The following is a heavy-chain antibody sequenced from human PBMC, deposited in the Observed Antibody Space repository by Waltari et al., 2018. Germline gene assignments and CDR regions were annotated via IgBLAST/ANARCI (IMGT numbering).Heavy chain of an antibody. CDR1: GGSISGYY. CDR2: IYTSGST. J-gene: IGHJ3*02. Sequence: QVLLQESGPGLVKPSETLSLTCTVSGGSISGYYWNWIRQPPRKGREWIGRIYTSGSTNYNPSLKSRVTISINTSNNQFSLKLSSVTAADTAVYYCARDHYCSGGACYPGGSAFDIWGQGTMVTVSS. CDR3: ARDHYCSGGACYPGGSAFDI. V-gene: IGHV4-4*07. D-gene: IGHD2-15*01.